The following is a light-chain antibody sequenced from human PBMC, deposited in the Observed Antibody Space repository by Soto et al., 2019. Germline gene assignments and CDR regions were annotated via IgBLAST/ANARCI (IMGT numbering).Light chain of an antibody. CDR2: DAS. CDR1: QSVSSY. V-gene: IGKV3-11*01. CDR3: HQRSNWPPIT. Sequence: EIVLTQSPATLSLSPGERATLSFRASQSVSSYLAWYQQKPGQAPRLLIYDASNRATGIPARFSGSGSGTEFTLTISSLQSEDFAVYYCHQRSNWPPITFGQGTRLEIK. J-gene: IGKJ5*01.